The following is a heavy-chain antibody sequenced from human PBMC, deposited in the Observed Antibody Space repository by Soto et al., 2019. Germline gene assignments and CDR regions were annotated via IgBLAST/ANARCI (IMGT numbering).Heavy chain of an antibody. CDR3: AKAPSLGIAAAPYYFDY. CDR2: ISYDGSNK. CDR1: GFTFSSYG. D-gene: IGHD6-13*01. Sequence: PGGSLRLSCAASGFTFSSYGMHWVRQAPGKGLEWVAVISYDGSNKYYADSVKGRFTISRDNSKNTLYLQMNSLRAEDTAVYYCAKAPSLGIAAAPYYFDYWGQGTLVTVSS. J-gene: IGHJ4*02. V-gene: IGHV3-30*18.